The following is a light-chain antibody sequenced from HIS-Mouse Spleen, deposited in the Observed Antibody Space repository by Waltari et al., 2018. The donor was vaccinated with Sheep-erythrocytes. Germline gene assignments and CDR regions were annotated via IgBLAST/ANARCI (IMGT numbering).Light chain of an antibody. CDR3: AAWDDSLNGPV. CDR1: SSDVGSYNL. J-gene: IGLJ3*02. V-gene: IGLV2-14*02. Sequence: QSALTQPASVSGSPGQSITISCTGTSSDVGSYNLVSWYQQHPGKAPKLLIYSNNQRPSGVPDRFSGSKSGTSASLAISGFQSEDEADYYCAAWDDSLNGPVFGGGTKLTVL. CDR2: SNN.